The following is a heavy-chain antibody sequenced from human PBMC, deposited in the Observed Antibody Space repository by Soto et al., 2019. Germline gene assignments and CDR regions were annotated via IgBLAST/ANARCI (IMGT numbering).Heavy chain of an antibody. J-gene: IGHJ4*02. D-gene: IGHD3-10*01. V-gene: IGHV1-18*01. CDR1: GYTFSIFG. CDR3: ARDLDGSGSYYTDY. CDR2: IKAFNGNT. Sequence: QVQLMQSGAEVKKPGASVKVSCKASGYTFSIFGINWVRQAPGQGLEWMGWIKAFNGNTKYAQNLQGRMTMTPDKATNNAYIEARSLRSDDTAVYYCARDLDGSGSYYTDYWGQGTLVTVSS.